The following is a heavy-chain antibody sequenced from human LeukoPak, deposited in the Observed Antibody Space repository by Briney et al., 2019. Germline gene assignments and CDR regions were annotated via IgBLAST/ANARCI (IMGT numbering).Heavy chain of an antibody. CDR2: IYYSGST. CDR3: ARDRQSVVTSADYFDY. Sequence: TFSNYWMSWVRQPPGKGLEWIGSIYYSGSTYYNPSLKSRVTISVDTSKNQFSLKLSSVTAADTAVYYCARDRQSVVTSADYFDYWGQGTLVTVSS. J-gene: IGHJ4*02. V-gene: IGHV4-39*07. CDR1: TFSNYW. D-gene: IGHD4-23*01.